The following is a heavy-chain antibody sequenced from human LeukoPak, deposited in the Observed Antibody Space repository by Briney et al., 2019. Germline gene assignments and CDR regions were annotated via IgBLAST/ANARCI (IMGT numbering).Heavy chain of an antibody. J-gene: IGHJ4*02. V-gene: IGHV3-30*02. CDR1: GFTFSSYG. CDR3: AKDSTYYDSSGEGGY. CDR2: IRYDGSKE. D-gene: IGHD3-22*01. Sequence: GGSLTLSCAASGFTFSSYGMHGLRQAPGKGLVGVAFIRYDGSKEYDVDSEKSQITRCRDNSKNTLYLQMNSLRAEDTSVYYCAKDSTYYDSSGEGGYWGQGTLVTVSS.